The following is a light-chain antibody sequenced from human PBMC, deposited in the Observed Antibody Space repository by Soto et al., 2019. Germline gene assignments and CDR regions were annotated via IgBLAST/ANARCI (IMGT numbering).Light chain of an antibody. CDR1: SSDVGAYNY. CDR2: DVT. Sequence: QSALTQPASVSGSPGQSITISCTGTSSDVGAYNYVSWYQQHPGKAPKLMIYDVTNRPSGVSNRFSGSKSGSTASLTISGLEAEDDADYYCSSYASSTTLIFGGGTKLTVL. J-gene: IGLJ2*01. V-gene: IGLV2-14*03. CDR3: SSYASSTTLI.